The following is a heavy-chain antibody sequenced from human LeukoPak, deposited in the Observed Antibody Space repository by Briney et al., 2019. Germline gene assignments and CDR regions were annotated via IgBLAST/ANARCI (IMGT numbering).Heavy chain of an antibody. CDR2: ISYDGSNK. J-gene: IGHJ6*03. CDR3: XXXNRKXFGEDYYYYYYMDV. D-gene: IGHD3-10*01. V-gene: IGHV3-30*04. CDR1: GFTFSSYA. Sequence: GXSLRXSCAASGFTFSSYAMHWVRQAPGKGLEWVAVISYDGSNKYYADSVKGRFTISRDNSKKTLYLQMNRLRAEDTGVYYCXXXNRKXFGEDYYYYYYMDVWGKGTTVTVSS.